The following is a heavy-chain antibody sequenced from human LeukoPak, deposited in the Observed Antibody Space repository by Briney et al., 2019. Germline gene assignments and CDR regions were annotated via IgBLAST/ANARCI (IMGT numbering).Heavy chain of an antibody. D-gene: IGHD5-24*01. V-gene: IGHV1-2*02. CDR2: INPNSGGT. J-gene: IGHJ4*02. Sequence: GASVKVSCKASEYTFTGYYFHWVRQAPGQGLEWMGWINPNSGGTNYAQKFQGRVTMTRDTSSSTVYMELSRLTSDDTAVYYCARDSTMAGPEGIDYWGQGTLVTVSS. CDR1: EYTFTGYY. CDR3: ARDSTMAGPEGIDY.